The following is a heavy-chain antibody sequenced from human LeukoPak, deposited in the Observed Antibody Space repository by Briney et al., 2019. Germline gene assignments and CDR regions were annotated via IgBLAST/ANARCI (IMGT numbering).Heavy chain of an antibody. CDR1: VFTFIDYD. D-gene: IGHD6-19*01. CDR2: IGIRGDT. Sequence: PGGSLRLSCAASVFTFIDYDMHWVRQVIGKGLEWVSAIGIRGDTHYSGSVKGRFTISRENAESSLYLQMNSLRAEDTAVYYCARGGIQVSGIDEFDSWGQGALVTVSS. V-gene: IGHV3-13*01. CDR3: ARGGIQVSGIDEFDS. J-gene: IGHJ4*02.